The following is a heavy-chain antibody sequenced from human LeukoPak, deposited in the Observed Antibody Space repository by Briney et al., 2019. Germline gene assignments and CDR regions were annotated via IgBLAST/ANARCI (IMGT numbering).Heavy chain of an antibody. CDR3: AIAAADVFDY. CDR2: TNHSGST. D-gene: IGHD6-13*01. V-gene: IGHV4-34*01. CDR1: GGSFSGYY. Sequence: SETLSLTCAVYGGSFSGYYWSWIRQPPGKGLEWIGETNHSGSTNYNPSLKSRVTISVDTSKNQFSLKLSSVTAADTAVYYCAIAAADVFDYWGQGTLVTVSS. J-gene: IGHJ4*02.